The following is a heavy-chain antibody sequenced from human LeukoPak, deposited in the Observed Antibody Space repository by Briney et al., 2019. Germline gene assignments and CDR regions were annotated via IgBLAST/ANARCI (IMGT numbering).Heavy chain of an antibody. CDR1: GFTFSSYG. J-gene: IGHJ4*02. Sequence: KPGRSLRLSCAASGFTFSSYGMHWVRQAPGKGLEWVAVISYDGSNKYYADSVKGRFTNSRDNSKNTLYLQMNSLRAEDTAVYYCARGRGSYSADYWGQGTLVTVSS. CDR2: ISYDGSNK. CDR3: ARGRGSYSADY. D-gene: IGHD1-26*01. V-gene: IGHV3-30*03.